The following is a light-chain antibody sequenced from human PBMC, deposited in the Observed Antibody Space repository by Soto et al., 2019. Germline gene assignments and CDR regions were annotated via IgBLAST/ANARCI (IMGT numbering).Light chain of an antibody. CDR2: AAS. J-gene: IGKJ1*01. Sequence: VIWMTQSPSLLSSSTGSRFPISCLMSQGISSYLAWYQQKPGTPPHLLIYAASTLQSGLPSRFSGSGSGTEFTLTINRLQPDDFATYYRQQYKSSWTFGTGTKVDIK. V-gene: IGKV1D-8*03. CDR1: QGISSY. CDR3: QQYKSSWT.